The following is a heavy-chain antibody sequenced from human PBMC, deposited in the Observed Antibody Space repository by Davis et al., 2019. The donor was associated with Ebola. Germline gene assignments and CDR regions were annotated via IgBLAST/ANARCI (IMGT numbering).Heavy chain of an antibody. CDR3: ARGEGYCISTSCREYYYYGMDV. V-gene: IGHV4-59*08. CDR1: GGSISRYY. J-gene: IGHJ6*02. Sequence: SETLSLTCTVSGGSISRYYWSWIRQPPGKGLEWIGYIFYNGSTNYNPSLKSRLTISVDTSKNQFSLKLSSVTAADTAVYYCARGEGYCISTSCREYYYYGMDVWGQGTTVTVSS. CDR2: IFYNGST. D-gene: IGHD2-2*01.